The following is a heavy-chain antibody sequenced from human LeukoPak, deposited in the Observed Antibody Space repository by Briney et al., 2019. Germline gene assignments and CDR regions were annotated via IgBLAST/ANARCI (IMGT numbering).Heavy chain of an antibody. V-gene: IGHV1-69*04. Sequence: SVKVSCKAPGGTFSSYAISWVRQAPGQGLEWMGRIIPILGIANYAQKFQGRVTITADKSTSTAYMELSSLRSEDTAVYYCARGTAMVDYWGQGTLVTVSS. CDR3: ARGTAMVDY. CDR1: GGTFSSYA. D-gene: IGHD5-18*01. J-gene: IGHJ4*02. CDR2: IIPILGIA.